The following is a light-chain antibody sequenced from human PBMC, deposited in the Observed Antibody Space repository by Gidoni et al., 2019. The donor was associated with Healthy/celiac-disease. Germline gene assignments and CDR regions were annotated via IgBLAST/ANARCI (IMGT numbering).Light chain of an antibody. CDR2: DAY. CDR3: QQYDNLPSFT. Sequence: DIQITQSPSSLSASVGDRVTITCQASQDISNYLNWYQQKPGKAPKLLIYDAYNLETGVTSRFSGSGSGTDFTFTISSLQPEDIATYYCQQYDNLPSFTFGPGTKVDIK. V-gene: IGKV1-33*01. J-gene: IGKJ3*01. CDR1: QDISNY.